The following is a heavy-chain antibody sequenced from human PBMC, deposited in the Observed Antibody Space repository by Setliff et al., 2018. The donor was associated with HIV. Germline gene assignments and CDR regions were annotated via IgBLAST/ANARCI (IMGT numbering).Heavy chain of an antibody. CDR1: GGSISSSNW. Sequence: SETLSLTCTVSGGSISSSNWWSWVRQPPGKGLEWIGEIYHSGGTNYNPSLKSRVTISLDTSKNQFSLKLSSVTAADTAVYYCARGREWLPVASYFDYWGQGTLVTVSS. V-gene: IGHV4-4*02. CDR2: IYHSGGT. D-gene: IGHD3-3*01. CDR3: ARGREWLPVASYFDY. J-gene: IGHJ4*02.